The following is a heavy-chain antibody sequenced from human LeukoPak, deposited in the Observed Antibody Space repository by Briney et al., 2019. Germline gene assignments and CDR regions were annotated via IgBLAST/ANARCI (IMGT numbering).Heavy chain of an antibody. J-gene: IGHJ4*02. CDR1: GGSFSGYY. CDR2: INHSGST. Sequence: SETLSLTCAVYGGSFSGYYWSWIRQPPGKGLEWIGEINHSGSTNYNPSLKSRVTIPVDTSKNQFSLKLSSVTAADTAVYYCASADILTGYQSYWGQGTLVTVSS. CDR3: ASADILTGYQSY. D-gene: IGHD3-9*01. V-gene: IGHV4-34*01.